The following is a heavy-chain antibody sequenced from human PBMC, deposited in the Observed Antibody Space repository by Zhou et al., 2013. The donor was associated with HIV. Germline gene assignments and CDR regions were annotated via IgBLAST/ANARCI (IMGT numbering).Heavy chain of an antibody. J-gene: IGHJ4*02. CDR2: IYTSGST. Sequence: QVQLQESGPGLVKPSETLSLTCTVSGGSISSHYWSWIRQPPGKGLEWIGHIYTSGSTNDNPSLKSRVTISVDTSKNQFSLKLSSVTAADTAVYYCARRSVVAALDYWGQGTLVTVSS. CDR1: GGSISSHY. D-gene: IGHD2-15*01. CDR3: ARRSVVAALDY. V-gene: IGHV4-4*08.